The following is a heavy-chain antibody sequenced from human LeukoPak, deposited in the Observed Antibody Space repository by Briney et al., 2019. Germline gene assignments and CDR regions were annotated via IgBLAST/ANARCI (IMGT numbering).Heavy chain of an antibody. CDR2: ISGSDGST. Sequence: PRGALRLSCAASGIPLRAYSMSGVRPAPGKGLDGVSGISGSDGSTYYADSVKGRFTISRDTSKNTLYLQMNSLRAEDTAVYYCARDSWMATFGIDFWGQGTLVTVSS. J-gene: IGHJ4*02. CDR3: ARDSWMATFGIDF. V-gene: IGHV3-23*01. D-gene: IGHD5-24*01. CDR1: GIPLRAYS.